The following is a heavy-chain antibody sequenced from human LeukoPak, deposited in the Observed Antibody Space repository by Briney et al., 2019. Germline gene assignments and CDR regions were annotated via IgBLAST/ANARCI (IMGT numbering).Heavy chain of an antibody. Sequence: GGSLRLSCAASGFTFSSYWMSWARQAPGKGLEWVANIKPDESEKYYVGSVKGRFTISRDNARNSLILQMNSLGVDDTAIYYCARAPGNPPNYWGQGTLVTVSS. CDR2: IKPDESEK. CDR1: GFTFSSYW. J-gene: IGHJ4*02. CDR3: ARAPGNPPNY. V-gene: IGHV3-7*03. D-gene: IGHD4-23*01.